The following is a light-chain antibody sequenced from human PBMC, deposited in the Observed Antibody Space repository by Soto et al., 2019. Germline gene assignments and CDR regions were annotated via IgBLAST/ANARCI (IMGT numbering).Light chain of an antibody. V-gene: IGKV1-9*01. CDR1: QGISSY. Sequence: DIQLTQTPSFLSASGGDRDPITCLASQGISSYLPCYQHKPGKGPKLLIYAASTLQSGVPSRFSGSGSETAFTLTFSSLQPEDFATYNGQHLNSYPLTFDVGTNVEIK. CDR3: QHLNSYPLT. CDR2: AAS. J-gene: IGKJ4*01.